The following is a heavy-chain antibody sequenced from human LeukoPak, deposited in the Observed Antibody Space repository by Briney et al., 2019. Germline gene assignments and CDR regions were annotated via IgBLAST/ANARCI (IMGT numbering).Heavy chain of an antibody. D-gene: IGHD6-13*01. CDR1: GYTFTSYD. J-gene: IGHJ4*02. CDR3: ARGTKYSSTVGY. CDR2: MNPNSGNT. V-gene: IGHV1-8*01. Sequence: GASVTVSCKASGYTFTSYDINWVRQAPGQGLEWMGWMNPNSGNTGYAQKFQGRVTMTRNTSISTAYMELSSLRSEDTAVYYCARGTKYSSTVGYWGQGTLVTVSS.